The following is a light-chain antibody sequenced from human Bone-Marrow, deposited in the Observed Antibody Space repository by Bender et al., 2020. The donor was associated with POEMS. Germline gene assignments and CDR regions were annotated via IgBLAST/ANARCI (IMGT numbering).Light chain of an antibody. J-gene: IGLJ2*01. Sequence: QSVLTQPPSVSGTPGQRVTISCSGSSSSIGSNSVTWYQQLPGTAPKLLIYNSDQRPSGVPDRFSGSMSGTSASLAISGLHSEDEADYYCVAWDDTLNGWVFGGGTKLTVL. CDR1: SSSIGSNS. V-gene: IGLV1-44*01. CDR3: VAWDDTLNGWV. CDR2: NSD.